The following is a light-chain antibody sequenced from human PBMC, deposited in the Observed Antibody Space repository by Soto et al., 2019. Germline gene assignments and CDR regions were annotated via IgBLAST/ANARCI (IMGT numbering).Light chain of an antibody. CDR3: AAWDDILNAPYWV. V-gene: IGLV1-44*01. CDR1: SSNIGSNS. CDR2: SND. Sequence: QSVLTQPPSASGTPGQRVTISCSGSSSNIGSNSVNWYQHLPGTAPKLLIYSNDQRPSGVPDRFSASKSGTSAFLAISGLQSEDEADYLCAAWDDILNAPYWVFGGGTQLTVL. J-gene: IGLJ3*02.